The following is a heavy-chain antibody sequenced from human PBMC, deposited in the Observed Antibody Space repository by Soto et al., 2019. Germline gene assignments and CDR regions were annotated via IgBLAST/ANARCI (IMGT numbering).Heavy chain of an antibody. CDR2: IWYDGTNK. V-gene: IGHV3-33*01. CDR3: ARDRRSSGCEGYFDY. Sequence: GGSLRLSCAASGFTFSSYGMHWVRQAPGKGLEWVAVIWYDGTNKYYADSVKGRFTISRDNSKNTLYLQMNSLRAEDTAVYCCARDRRSSGCEGYFDYWGQGTLVTVSS. J-gene: IGHJ4*02. D-gene: IGHD6-19*01. CDR1: GFTFSSYG.